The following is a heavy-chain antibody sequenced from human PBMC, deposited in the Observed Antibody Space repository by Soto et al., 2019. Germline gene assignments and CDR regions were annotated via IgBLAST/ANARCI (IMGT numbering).Heavy chain of an antibody. V-gene: IGHV3-30-3*01. J-gene: IGHJ4*02. D-gene: IGHD3-22*01. CDR2: ISYDGSNK. CDR3: ARESHYYDSSGCFDY. CDR1: GFTFSSYA. Sequence: GGSLRLSCAASGFTFSSYAMHWVRQAPGEGLEWVAVISYDGSNKYYADSVKGRFTISRDNSKNTLYLQMNSLRAEDTAVYYCARESHYYDSSGCFDYWGQGTLVTVSS.